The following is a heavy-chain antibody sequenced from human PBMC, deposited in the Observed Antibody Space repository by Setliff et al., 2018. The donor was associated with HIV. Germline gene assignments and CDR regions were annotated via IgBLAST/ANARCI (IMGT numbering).Heavy chain of an antibody. D-gene: IGHD5-12*01. CDR1: GGSFSGYY. J-gene: IGHJ6*03. CDR2: IYYSGST. CDR3: ARGHDNKYYYFYYMDV. Sequence: SETLSLTCAVYGGSFSGYYWSWIRQPPGKGLEWTGYIYYSGSTNYNPSLKSRVTISVDTSRKQFSLKLSSVTAADTAVYYCARGHDNKYYYFYYMDVWGKGTTVTVSS. V-gene: IGHV4-59*08.